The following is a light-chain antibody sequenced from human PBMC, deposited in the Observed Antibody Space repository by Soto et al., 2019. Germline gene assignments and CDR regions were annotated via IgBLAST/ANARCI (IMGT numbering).Light chain of an antibody. V-gene: IGLV2-23*01. CDR3: CSYAGSSTYV. CDR1: SSDVGNYDL. CDR2: EGS. Sequence: QSALTQPASVSGSPGQSITISCTGTSSDVGNYDLVSWYQQLPGKAPKFILYEGSKRPSGVSNRFSGSKSGNTASLTISGLQAEDEADYYCCSYAGSSTYVFGTGTKATVL. J-gene: IGLJ1*01.